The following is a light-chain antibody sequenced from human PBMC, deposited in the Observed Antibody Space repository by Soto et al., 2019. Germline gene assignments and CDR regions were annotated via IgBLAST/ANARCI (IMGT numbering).Light chain of an antibody. CDR1: QSISSN. V-gene: IGKV1-39*01. CDR3: QQSYRTPQT. CDR2: AAS. J-gene: IGKJ1*01. Sequence: DIQMTQSPSSLSASVADSVTITCRASQSISSNLKWYQQKPGKAPKLLIYAASSLQSGVPSRFSGSGSGTAVTLTISSLQPEDFATYYCQQSYRTPQTCGQGTKVEIK.